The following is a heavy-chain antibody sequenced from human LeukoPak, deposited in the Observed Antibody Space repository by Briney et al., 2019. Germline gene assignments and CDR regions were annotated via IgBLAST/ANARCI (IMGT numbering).Heavy chain of an antibody. V-gene: IGHV3-21*01. CDR2: ISSSRSYR. CDR1: GFTFSAHS. CDR3: ARDAYGSGSYHAFDI. D-gene: IGHD3-10*01. J-gene: IGHJ3*02. Sequence: GGSLRLSCAASGFTFSAHSMNWVRQAPGKGLEWVSSISSSRSYRYYADSMQGRFTISRDNAKNSLYLQMNSLRAEDTAVYYCARDAYGSGSYHAFDIWGQGTMVTVSS.